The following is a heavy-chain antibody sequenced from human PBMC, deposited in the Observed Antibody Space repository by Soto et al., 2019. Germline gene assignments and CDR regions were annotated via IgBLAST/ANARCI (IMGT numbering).Heavy chain of an antibody. D-gene: IGHD5-18*01. CDR3: TTDTRGYSYDRDAFDI. V-gene: IGHV3-15*07. J-gene: IGHJ3*02. Sequence: GGSLRLSCAASGFTFSNAWMNWVRQAPGKGLEWVGRIKSKTDGGTTDYAAPVKGRFTISRDDSKNTLYLQMNSLKTEDTAVYYCTTDTRGYSYDRDAFDIWGQGTMVTVSS. CDR1: GFTFSNAW. CDR2: IKSKTDGGTT.